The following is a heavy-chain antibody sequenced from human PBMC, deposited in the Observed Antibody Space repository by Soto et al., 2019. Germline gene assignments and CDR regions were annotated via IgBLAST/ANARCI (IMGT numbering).Heavy chain of an antibody. CDR1: GGSFSGYY. D-gene: IGHD2-21*02. Sequence: SETLSLTCAVYGGSFSGYYWSWIRQPPGKGLEWIGEINHSGSTNYNPSLKSRVTISVDTSKNQFSLKLSSVTAADTAVYYCARAGSGGDIVVVTAILYFDYWGQGTLVTVSS. CDR2: INHSGST. J-gene: IGHJ4*02. CDR3: ARAGSGGDIVVVTAILYFDY. V-gene: IGHV4-34*01.